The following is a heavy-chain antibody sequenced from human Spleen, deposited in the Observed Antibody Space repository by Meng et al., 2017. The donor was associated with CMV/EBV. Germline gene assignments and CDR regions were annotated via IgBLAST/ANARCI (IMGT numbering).Heavy chain of an antibody. CDR2: IYYSGGT. Sequence: GSLSLTCTVSGGSISSSSYYWGWIRQPPGKGLEWIGSIYYSGGTYYNPSLKSRVTISVDTSKNQFSLKLSSVTAADTAVYYCARRKWFGELFYFDYWGQGTLVTVSS. J-gene: IGHJ4*02. CDR1: GGSISSSSYY. D-gene: IGHD3-10*01. CDR3: ARRKWFGELFYFDY. V-gene: IGHV4-39*07.